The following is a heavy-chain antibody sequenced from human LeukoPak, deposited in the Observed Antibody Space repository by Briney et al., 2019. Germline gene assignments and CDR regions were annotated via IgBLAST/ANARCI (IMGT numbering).Heavy chain of an antibody. D-gene: IGHD6-13*01. V-gene: IGHV1-18*01. CDR2: ISAYNGNT. J-gene: IGHJ6*03. CDR1: GYTFTSYG. Sequence: GASVKVSCKASGYTFTSYGISWVRQAPGQGLEWMGWISAYNGNTNYAQKLQGRVTMTTDTSTSTAYMELRSLRSDDTAVYYCAKDNSSSLYTLDYYYMDVWGKGTTVTVSS. CDR3: AKDNSSSLYTLDYYYMDV.